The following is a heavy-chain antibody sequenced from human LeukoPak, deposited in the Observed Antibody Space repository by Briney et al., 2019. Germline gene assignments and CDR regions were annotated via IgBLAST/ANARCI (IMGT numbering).Heavy chain of an antibody. Sequence: SETLSLTCAVYGGSFSDYYWSWIRQPPGKGLEWIGEINHSGSTNYNPSLKSRVTISVDKSKNQLSLKLKSVTAADTAVYYCAKEVDIVASHGTGFDPWGQGILVSVSS. D-gene: IGHD5-12*01. CDR1: GGSFSDYY. V-gene: IGHV4-34*01. J-gene: IGHJ5*02. CDR2: INHSGST. CDR3: AKEVDIVASHGTGFDP.